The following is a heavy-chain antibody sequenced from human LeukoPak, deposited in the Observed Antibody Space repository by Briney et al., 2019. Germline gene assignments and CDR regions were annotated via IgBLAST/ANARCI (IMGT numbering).Heavy chain of an antibody. Sequence: GGSLRLSCAASGFTFSSYSMNWVRQAPGKGLEWVSSISSSSSYIYYADSVKGRFTISRDNTKNSLYLQMNSLRAEVTAVYYCARCMIRNDVFGMDVWGQGTTVTVSS. CDR3: ARCMIRNDVFGMDV. CDR1: GFTFSSYS. D-gene: IGHD1-1*01. V-gene: IGHV3-21*01. J-gene: IGHJ6*02. CDR2: ISSSSSYI.